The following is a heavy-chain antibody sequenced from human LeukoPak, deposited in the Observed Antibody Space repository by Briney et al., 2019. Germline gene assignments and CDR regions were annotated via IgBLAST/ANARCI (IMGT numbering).Heavy chain of an antibody. CDR2: ISSSSSTI. V-gene: IGHV3-48*04. D-gene: IGHD6-19*01. CDR3: AKDSLDSSGWYGGDY. J-gene: IGHJ4*02. CDR1: GFTFSSYS. Sequence: GGSLRLSCAASGFTFSSYSMNWVRQAPGKGLVWVSYISSSSSTIYYADSVKGRFTISRDNAKNSLYLQMNSLRAEDTAVYYCAKDSLDSSGWYGGDYWGQGTLVTVSS.